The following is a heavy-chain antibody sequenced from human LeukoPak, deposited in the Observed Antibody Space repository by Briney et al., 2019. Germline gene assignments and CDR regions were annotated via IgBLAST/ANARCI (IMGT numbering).Heavy chain of an antibody. CDR2: IYPGDSET. CDR3: TRSPRDGYHDAFDI. J-gene: IGHJ3*02. D-gene: IGHD5-24*01. Sequence: GESLQISCKGSRYTFTTYWIAWVRPMPGEGLEWMGFIYPGDSETTYSPSFQGQVTISADKSITTAYLQWGSLKASDTAMYYCTRSPRDGYHDAFDIWGQGTMVTVFS. CDR1: RYTFTTYW. V-gene: IGHV5-51*01.